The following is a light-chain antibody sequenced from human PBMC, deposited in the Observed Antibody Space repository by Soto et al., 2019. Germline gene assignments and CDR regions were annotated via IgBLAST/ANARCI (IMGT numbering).Light chain of an antibody. CDR1: QSLVSTAGNTF. CDR2: KAS. Sequence: VMTQSPLSLPVTLGQPASISCRSSQSLVSTAGNTFLNWFHQRPGQSPRRLIFKASNRDSGVPDRFSGSGSGTDFTLKISRVEADDFGVYYCMQGSHWPFTFGQGTKLEIK. J-gene: IGKJ2*01. CDR3: MQGSHWPFT. V-gene: IGKV2-30*01.